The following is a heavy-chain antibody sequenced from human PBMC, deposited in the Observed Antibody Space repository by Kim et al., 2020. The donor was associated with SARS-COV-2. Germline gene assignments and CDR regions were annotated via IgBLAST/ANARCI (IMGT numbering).Heavy chain of an antibody. D-gene: IGHD3-10*01. CDR2: IYYSGST. V-gene: IGHV4-59*13. Sequence: SETLSLTCTVSGGSISSYYWSWIRQPPGKGLEWIGYIYYSGSTNYNPSLKSRVTISVDTSKNQFSLKLSSVTAADTAVYYCAAPSLSTMVRGVPYYYGMDVWGQGTTVTVSS. J-gene: IGHJ6*02. CDR1: GGSISSYY. CDR3: AAPSLSTMVRGVPYYYGMDV.